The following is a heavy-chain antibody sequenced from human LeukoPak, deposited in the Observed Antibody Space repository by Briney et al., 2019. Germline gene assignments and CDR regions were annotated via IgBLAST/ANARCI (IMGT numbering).Heavy chain of an antibody. D-gene: IGHD3-22*01. CDR1: GGSISSYY. V-gene: IGHV4-4*07. CDR2: IYTSGST. CDR3: ASSGYYRYYFDY. Sequence: PETLSLTCTVSGGSISSYYWSWIRQPAGKGLEWIGRIYTSGSTNYNPSLKSRVTMSVDTSKNQFSLKLSSVTAADTAVYYCASSGYYRYYFDYWGQGTLVTVSS. J-gene: IGHJ4*02.